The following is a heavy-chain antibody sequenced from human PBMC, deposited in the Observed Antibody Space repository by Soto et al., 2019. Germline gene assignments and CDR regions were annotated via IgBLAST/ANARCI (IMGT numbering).Heavy chain of an antibody. D-gene: IGHD6-13*01. Sequence: GASVKVSCKASGYTFTRSGISWVRQAPGQGLEWMGWISTYNGDTNYAQTFQGRVTMTTDTSTSTVHMEVRSLRSEDTAVYYCARGRMAAAYGMDVWGQGTTVTVSS. CDR1: GYTFTRSG. J-gene: IGHJ6*02. CDR3: ARGRMAAAYGMDV. V-gene: IGHV1-18*01. CDR2: ISTYNGDT.